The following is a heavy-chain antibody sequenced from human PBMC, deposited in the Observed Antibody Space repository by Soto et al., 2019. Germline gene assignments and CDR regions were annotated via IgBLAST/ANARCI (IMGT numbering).Heavy chain of an antibody. D-gene: IGHD3-10*01. V-gene: IGHV4-34*01. Sequence: PSETLSLTCAVYGGSFSGYYWSWIRQPPGKGLEWIGEINHSGSTNYNPSLKSRVTISVDTSKNQFSLKLSSVTAADTAVYYCARGSVEMATIGSDFDYWGQGTLVTVSS. CDR1: GGSFSGYY. CDR3: ARGSVEMATIGSDFDY. J-gene: IGHJ4*02. CDR2: INHSGST.